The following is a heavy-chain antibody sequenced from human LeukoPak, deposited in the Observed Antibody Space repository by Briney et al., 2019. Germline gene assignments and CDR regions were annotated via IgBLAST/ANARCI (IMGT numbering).Heavy chain of an antibody. CDR2: IYYSGST. J-gene: IGHJ3*02. D-gene: IGHD1-26*01. Sequence: SETLSLTCTVSGGSISSYYWSWIRQPPGKGLEWIGYIYYSGSTNYNPSLESRVTMSVDTSKNQFSLKLNSVTAADTAVYYCARVGGGSYIRTFDIWGQGTMVTVSS. CDR3: ARVGGGSYIRTFDI. CDR1: GGSISSYY. V-gene: IGHV4-59*08.